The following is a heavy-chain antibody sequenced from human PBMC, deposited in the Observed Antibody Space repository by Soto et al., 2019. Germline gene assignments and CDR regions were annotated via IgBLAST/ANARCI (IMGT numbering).Heavy chain of an antibody. V-gene: IGHV3-48*01. CDR1: GFTFSSYS. CDR3: ARDFDYYDYIRGSYRRGAFDI. D-gene: IGHD3-16*02. J-gene: IGHJ3*02. CDR2: ISSSSSTI. Sequence: GGSLRLSCAASGFTFSSYSMNWVRQAPGKGLEWVSYISSSSSTIYYADSVKGRFTISRDNAKNSLYLQMNSLRAEDTAVYYCARDFDYYDYIRGSYRRGAFDIWGQGTMVTVSS.